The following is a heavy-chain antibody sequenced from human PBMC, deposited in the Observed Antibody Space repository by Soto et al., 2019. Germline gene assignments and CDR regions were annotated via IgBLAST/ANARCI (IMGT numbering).Heavy chain of an antibody. V-gene: IGHV4-34*01. D-gene: IGHD3-22*01. CDR1: GGSFSGYY. CDR2: INHSGST. CDR3: ARGPYYYNSGGAFDI. Sequence: SETLSLTCAVYGGSFSGYYWSWIRQPPGKGLEWIGEINHSGSTNYNPSLKSRVTISVDTSKNQFSLKLSSVTAADTAMYYCARGPYYYNSGGAFDIWGQGTMVTVSS. J-gene: IGHJ3*02.